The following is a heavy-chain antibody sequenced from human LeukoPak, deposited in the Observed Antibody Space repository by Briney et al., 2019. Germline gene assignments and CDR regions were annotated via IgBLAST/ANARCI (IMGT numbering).Heavy chain of an antibody. V-gene: IGHV1-69*02. Sequence: ASVKVSCKASGGTFSSYTISWVRQAPGQGLEWMGRIIPILGIANYAQKFQGRVTITADKSTSTAYMELSSLRSEDTAVYYCARDQIHNWNDWSPWFDPWGQGTLVTVSS. CDR1: GGTFSSYT. CDR2: IIPILGIA. D-gene: IGHD1-20*01. J-gene: IGHJ5*02. CDR3: ARDQIHNWNDWSPWFDP.